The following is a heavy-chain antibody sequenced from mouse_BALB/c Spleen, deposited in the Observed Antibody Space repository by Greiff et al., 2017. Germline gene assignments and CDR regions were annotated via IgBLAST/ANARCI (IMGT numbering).Heavy chain of an antibody. CDR2: IWSGGST. D-gene: IGHD1-2*01. CDR1: GFSLTSYG. CDR3: ARKRDYGPFDY. Sequence: VQLQESGPGLVQPSQSLSITCTVSGFSLTSYGVHWVRQSPGKGLEWLGVIWSGGSTDYNAAFISRLSISKDNSKSQVFFKMNSLQADDTAIYYCARKRDYGPFDYWGQGTTRTVSS. V-gene: IGHV2-4-1*01. J-gene: IGHJ2*01.